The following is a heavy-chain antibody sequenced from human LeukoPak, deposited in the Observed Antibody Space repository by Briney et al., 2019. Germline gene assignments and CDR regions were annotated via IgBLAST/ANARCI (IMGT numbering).Heavy chain of an antibody. D-gene: IGHD1-7*01. CDR3: ARGKSWNYVVVDDY. Sequence: GASVKVSCKASGYTFTSYGISWVRQAPGQGLEWMGWISAYNGNTNYAQKLQGRVTMTTDTSTSTAYMELSRLRSDDTAVYYCARGKSWNYVVVDDYWGQGTLVTVSS. V-gene: IGHV1-18*01. J-gene: IGHJ4*02. CDR1: GYTFTSYG. CDR2: ISAYNGNT.